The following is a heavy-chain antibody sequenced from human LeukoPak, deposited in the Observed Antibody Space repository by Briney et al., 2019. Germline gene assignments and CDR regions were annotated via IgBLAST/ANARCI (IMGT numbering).Heavy chain of an antibody. D-gene: IGHD5-24*01. CDR2: IHHSGNT. CDR3: ARLGRTNGYPPKYYYGMDV. J-gene: IGHJ6*02. Sequence: SETLSLTCSVSGGSVRSYYWTWIRQPPGRGLEWIGYIHHSGNTNYHPSLKSRVTISVDPSKNQLSLKVSSVTVADTAFYYCARLGRTNGYPPKYYYGMDVRGQGTTVSVSS. CDR1: GGSVRSYY. V-gene: IGHV4-59*08.